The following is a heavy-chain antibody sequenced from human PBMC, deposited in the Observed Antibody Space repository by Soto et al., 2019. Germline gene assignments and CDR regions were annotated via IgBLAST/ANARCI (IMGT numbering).Heavy chain of an antibody. J-gene: IGHJ3*02. CDR3: ARTMIVVVITSNDAFDI. CDR1: GFTFSSYW. D-gene: IGHD3-22*01. CDR2: IKQDGSEK. V-gene: IGHV3-7*03. Sequence: LRLSCAASGFTFSSYWMSWVRQAPGKGLEWVANIKQDGSEKYYVDSVKGRFTISRDNAKNSLYLQMNSLRAEDTAVYYCARTMIVVVITSNDAFDIWGQGTMVTVSS.